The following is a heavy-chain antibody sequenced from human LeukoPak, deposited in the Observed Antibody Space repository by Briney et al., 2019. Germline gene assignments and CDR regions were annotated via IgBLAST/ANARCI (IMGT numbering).Heavy chain of an antibody. Sequence: GGSLRLSCAASGFTFSSYAMSWVRQAPGKGLEWVSGISGSGDRTHDADSVKGRFTISRDNSKNTVYLQMNSLRAEDTAVYYCARVLYGYWGQGTLVTVSP. CDR3: ARVLYGY. CDR1: GFTFSSYA. V-gene: IGHV3-23*01. CDR2: ISGSGDRT. J-gene: IGHJ4*02. D-gene: IGHD3-10*01.